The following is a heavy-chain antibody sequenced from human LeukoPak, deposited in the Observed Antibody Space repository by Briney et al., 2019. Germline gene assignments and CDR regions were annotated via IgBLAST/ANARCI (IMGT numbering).Heavy chain of an antibody. CDR1: GFAVGSNY. J-gene: IGHJ4*02. CDR2: IYSGGST. V-gene: IGHV3-66*01. D-gene: IGHD3-22*01. Sequence: GGSLRLSCAASGFAVGSNYMSWVRQAPGKGLEWVSVIYSGGSTYYADSVKGRFTISRDNSKNTLYLQMNSLRAEDTAVYYCARDSSSGYNLEYWGQGTLVTVSS. CDR3: ARDSSSGYNLEY.